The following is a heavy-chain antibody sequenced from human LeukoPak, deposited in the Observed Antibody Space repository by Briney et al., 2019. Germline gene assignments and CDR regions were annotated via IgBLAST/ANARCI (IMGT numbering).Heavy chain of an antibody. CDR2: IYYSGST. Sequence: SETLSLTCTVSGGSISSGDYYWSWIRQPPGKGLEWIGYIYYSGSTYYNPSLKSRVTISVDTSKNQFSLKLSSVTAADTAVYYCARDRGGRVVRGVIINRPPSYFDYWGQGTLVTVSS. CDR1: GGSISSGDYY. J-gene: IGHJ4*02. V-gene: IGHV4-30-4*01. CDR3: ARDRGGRVVRGVIINRPPSYFDY. D-gene: IGHD3-10*01.